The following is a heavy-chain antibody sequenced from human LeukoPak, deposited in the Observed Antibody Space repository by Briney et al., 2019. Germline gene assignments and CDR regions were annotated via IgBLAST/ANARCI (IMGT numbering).Heavy chain of an antibody. V-gene: IGHV1-24*01. CDR2: FDPEDGET. J-gene: IGHJ5*02. CDR1: GYTLTELS. D-gene: IGHD3-22*01. Sequence: ASVKVSCKVSGYTLTELSMHWVRQAPGKGLEWMGGFDPEDGETIYAQKFQGRVTMTENTSTDTAYMELSSLRSEDTAVYYCATGDYYDSSGYRWGQGTLVTVSS. CDR3: ATGDYYDSSGYR.